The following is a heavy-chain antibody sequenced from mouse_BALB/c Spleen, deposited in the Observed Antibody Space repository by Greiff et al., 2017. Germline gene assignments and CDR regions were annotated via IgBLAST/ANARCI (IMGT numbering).Heavy chain of an antibody. V-gene: IGHV5-6-5*01. D-gene: IGHD2-1*01. CDR3: ARGYGNYEGWFAY. J-gene: IGHJ3*01. CDR1: GFTFSSYA. CDR2: ISSGGST. Sequence: EVKLVESGGGLVKPGGSLKLSCAASGFTFSSYAMSWVRQTPEKRLEWVASISSGGSTYYPDSVKGRFTISRDNARNILYLQMSSLRSEDTAMYYCARGYGNYEGWFAYWGQGTLVTVSA.